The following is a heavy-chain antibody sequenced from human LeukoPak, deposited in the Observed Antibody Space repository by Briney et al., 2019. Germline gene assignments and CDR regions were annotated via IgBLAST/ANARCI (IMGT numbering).Heavy chain of an antibody. V-gene: IGHV3-21*01. Sequence: GGSPRLSCAASGFTFSSYSINWVRQAPGKGLEWVSSNSDFGSSHHADSVKGRFTTSRDNAKNSLYLQMNSLRAEDTAVYYCASFPLFYGSGSYRPYYYGMDVWGQGTTVTVSS. CDR1: GFTFSSYS. CDR2: NSDFGSS. D-gene: IGHD3-10*01. J-gene: IGHJ6*02. CDR3: ASFPLFYGSGSYRPYYYGMDV.